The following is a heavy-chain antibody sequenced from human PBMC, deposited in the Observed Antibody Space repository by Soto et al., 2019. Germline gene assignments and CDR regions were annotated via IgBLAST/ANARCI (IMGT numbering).Heavy chain of an antibody. D-gene: IGHD6-6*01. CDR3: ARVQLVGDWFDP. Sequence: ASVKVSCKASGYTFTGYYMHWVRQAPGQGLEWMGWSNPNSGGTNSAQKFQRWVTMTRNTSISTAYMELNRLRSDNTAVYYCARVQLVGDWFDPWGQGPLVTVSS. CDR2: SNPNSGGT. J-gene: IGHJ5*02. CDR1: GYTFTGYY. V-gene: IGHV1-2*04.